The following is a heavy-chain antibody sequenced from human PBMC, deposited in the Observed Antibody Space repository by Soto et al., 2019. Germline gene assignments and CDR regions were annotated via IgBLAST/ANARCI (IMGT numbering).Heavy chain of an antibody. CDR1: GGSFSGYY. Sequence: SETLSLTCAVYGGSFSGYYWSWIRQPPGKGLEWIGEINHSGSTNYNPSLKSRVTISVDTSKNQFSLKLSSVTAADTAVYYCARGLGDIVVVPAAMQPGSPFDYWGQGTLVTVSS. D-gene: IGHD2-2*01. V-gene: IGHV4-34*01. CDR3: ARGLGDIVVVPAAMQPGSPFDY. J-gene: IGHJ4*02. CDR2: INHSGST.